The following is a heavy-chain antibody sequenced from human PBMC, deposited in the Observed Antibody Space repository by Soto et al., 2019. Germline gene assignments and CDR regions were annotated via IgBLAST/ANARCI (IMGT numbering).Heavy chain of an antibody. J-gene: IGHJ5*02. CDR1: GGTFSSYA. D-gene: IGHD3-10*01. CDR2: IIPIFGTA. Sequence: QVQLVQSGAEVKKPGSSVKVSCKASGGTFSSYAISWVRQAPGQGLEWMGGIIPIFGTANYAQKFQGRVTITADESTRKAYMELSSLRSEDTAVYYCARGMFTMVRGVTCNWFDPWGLGTLVTVSS. V-gene: IGHV1-69*12. CDR3: ARGMFTMVRGVTCNWFDP.